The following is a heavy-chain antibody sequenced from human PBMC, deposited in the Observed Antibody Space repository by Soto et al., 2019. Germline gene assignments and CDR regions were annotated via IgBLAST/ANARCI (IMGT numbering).Heavy chain of an antibody. CDR2: ISGRRGST. CDR3: AKGDTATVKGMDV. Sequence: EVQLLESGGGLVQPGGALRLSCAASGFTFSRYAMSWVRQAPGKGLEWVSGISGRRGSTYYADSVKGRFTISRDNSKNTLYLQMNSLRADDTSVYYCAKGDTATVKGMDVWGQGTTVTVSS. V-gene: IGHV3-23*01. CDR1: GFTFSRYA. D-gene: IGHD5-18*01. J-gene: IGHJ6*02.